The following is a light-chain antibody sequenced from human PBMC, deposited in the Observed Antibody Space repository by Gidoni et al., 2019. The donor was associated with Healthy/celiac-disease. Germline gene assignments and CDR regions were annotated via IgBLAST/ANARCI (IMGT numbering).Light chain of an antibody. V-gene: IGKV3-20*01. J-gene: IGKJ4*01. Sequence: EMVLTQSPGTLSLSPGERATLSCRASQSVSSSYLALYQQKPGQAPRLLIYGASSRATGIPDRFSGSGSGTDFTLTISRLEPEDFAVYYCHQYGSSPLTFGGGTKVEIK. CDR2: GAS. CDR1: QSVSSSY. CDR3: HQYGSSPLT.